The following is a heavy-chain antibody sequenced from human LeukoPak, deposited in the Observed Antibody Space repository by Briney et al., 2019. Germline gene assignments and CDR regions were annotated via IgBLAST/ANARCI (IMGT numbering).Heavy chain of an antibody. CDR3: ASYYYGSGTSLGY. J-gene: IGHJ4*02. V-gene: IGHV3-7*01. Sequence: IKQDASEKYYVESVKGRFTISRDNAKNSLYLQMNSLRAEDTAVYYCASYYYGSGTSLGYWGQGTLVTVSS. CDR2: IKQDASEK. D-gene: IGHD3-10*01.